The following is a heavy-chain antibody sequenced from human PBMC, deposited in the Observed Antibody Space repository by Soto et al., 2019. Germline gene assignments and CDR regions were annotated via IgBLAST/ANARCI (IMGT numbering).Heavy chain of an antibody. CDR2: ISYDGNNK. V-gene: IGHV3-30-3*01. CDR3: AREVASYDRSGFFDY. J-gene: IGHJ4*02. Sequence: PGVSLRLSCAGSGFIFSNSAFHWVRQAPGKGLEWVALISYDGNNKYYADSVKGRFTISRDNSKNTLYLQMHSLRADDTAVYYCAREVASYDRSGFFDYWGQGALVTVSS. CDR1: GFIFSNSA. D-gene: IGHD3-22*01.